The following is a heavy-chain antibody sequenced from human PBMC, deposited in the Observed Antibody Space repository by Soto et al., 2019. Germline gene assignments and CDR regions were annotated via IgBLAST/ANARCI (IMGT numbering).Heavy chain of an antibody. Sequence: PGGSLRLSCAASGFTFSSYSMNWVRQAPGKGLEWVSSISSSSSNIYYADSVKGRFTISRDNAKNSLYLQMNSLRAEDTVVYYCARVLPDGDYEGYYGMDVWGQGTTVTVSS. CDR1: GFTFSSYS. CDR3: ARVLPDGDYEGYYGMDV. J-gene: IGHJ6*02. D-gene: IGHD4-17*01. CDR2: ISSSSSNI. V-gene: IGHV3-21*01.